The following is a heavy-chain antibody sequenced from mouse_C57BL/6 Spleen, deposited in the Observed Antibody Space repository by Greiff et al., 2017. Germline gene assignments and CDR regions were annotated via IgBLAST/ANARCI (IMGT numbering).Heavy chain of an antibody. CDR3: TREENYYDYDGAWFAY. Sequence: EVQLVESGEGLVKPGGSLKLSCAASGFTFSSYAMSWVRQTPEKRLEWVAYISSGGDYIYYADTVKGRFTISRDNARNTLYLQMSSLKSEDTAMYYCTREENYYDYDGAWFAYWGQGTLVTVSA. V-gene: IGHV5-9-1*02. CDR2: ISSGGDYI. J-gene: IGHJ3*01. CDR1: GFTFSSYA. D-gene: IGHD2-4*01.